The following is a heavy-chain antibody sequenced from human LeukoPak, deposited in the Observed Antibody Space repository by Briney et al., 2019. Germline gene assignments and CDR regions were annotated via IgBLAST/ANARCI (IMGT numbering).Heavy chain of an antibody. J-gene: IGHJ4*02. D-gene: IGHD2-15*01. CDR3: AREDCSGGSCSTIFDY. V-gene: IGHV1-2*02. CDR1: GYTFTSYG. Sequence: ASVKVSCKASGYTFTSYGISWVRQAPGQGLEWMGWINPNSGGTNYAQKFQGRVTMTRDTSISTAYMELSRLRSDDTAVYYCAREDCSGGSCSTIFDYWGQGTLVTVSS. CDR2: INPNSGGT.